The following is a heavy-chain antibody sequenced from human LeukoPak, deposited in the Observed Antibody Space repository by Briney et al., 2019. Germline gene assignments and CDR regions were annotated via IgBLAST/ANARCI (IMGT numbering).Heavy chain of an antibody. CDR3: ARDQNYDILTGYYGHDAFDI. D-gene: IGHD3-9*01. CDR1: GFTFSSYS. J-gene: IGHJ3*02. V-gene: IGHV3-21*01. CDR2: ISSSSSYI. Sequence: GGSLRLSCAASGFTFSSYSMNWVRQAPGKGLEWVSSISSSSSYIYYADSVKGRFTISRDNAKNSLYLQMNSLRAEDTAVYYCARDQNYDILTGYYGHDAFDIWGQGTMVTVSS.